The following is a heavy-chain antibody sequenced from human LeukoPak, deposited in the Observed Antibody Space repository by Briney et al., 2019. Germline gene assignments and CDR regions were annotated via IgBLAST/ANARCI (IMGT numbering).Heavy chain of an antibody. CDR2: IFYSGST. V-gene: IGHV4-59*01. D-gene: IGHD5-12*01. CDR3: ARGGEDFDI. CDR1: GDSFTTYY. Sequence: ASETLSLTCTVSGDSFTTYYWSWIRQSPWKGVEWIGHIFYSGSTNYSPSLKSRVTISVDTSKNQFPLKLTSVTAADTAVYYCARGGEDFDIWGQGTMVTVSS. J-gene: IGHJ3*02.